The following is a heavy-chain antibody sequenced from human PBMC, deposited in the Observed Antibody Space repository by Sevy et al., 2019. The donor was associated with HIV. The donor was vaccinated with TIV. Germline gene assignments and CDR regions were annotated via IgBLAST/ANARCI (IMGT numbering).Heavy chain of an antibody. CDR3: TTAYCGGDCYSYYFDY. CDR1: GFTFSNAW. J-gene: IGHJ4*02. V-gene: IGHV3-15*01. D-gene: IGHD2-21*02. CDR2: IKSKTDGGTT. Sequence: GGSLRLSCAASGFTFSNAWMSWVRQAPGKGLEWVGRIKSKTDGGTTYYAAPVKGRFTISRDDSKNTLYLQMNSLKTEDTAVYYCTTAYCGGDCYSYYFDYWGQGTLVTVSS.